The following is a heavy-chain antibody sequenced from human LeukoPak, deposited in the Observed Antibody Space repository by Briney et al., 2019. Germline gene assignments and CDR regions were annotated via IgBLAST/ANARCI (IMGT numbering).Heavy chain of an antibody. CDR1: GFTFGDYA. Sequence: GGSLRLSCTASGFTFGDYAMSWFRQAPGKGLEWVGFIRSKAYGGTTEYAASVKGRFTISRDDSESIAYLQMNSLKTEDTAVYYCTRVPSDYYYYYMDVWGKGTTVTVSS. J-gene: IGHJ6*03. CDR3: TRVPSDYYYYYMDV. CDR2: IRSKAYGGTT. V-gene: IGHV3-49*03.